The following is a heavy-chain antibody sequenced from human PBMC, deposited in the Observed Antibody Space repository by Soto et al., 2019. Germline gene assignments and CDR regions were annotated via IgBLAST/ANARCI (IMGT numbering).Heavy chain of an antibody. J-gene: IGHJ2*01. CDR1: GFTFSSYA. CDR3: ARDRPYFDL. V-gene: IGHV3-30-3*01. CDR2: ISYDGSNK. Sequence: QVQLMESGGGVVQPGRSLRLSCAASGFTFSSYAMHWVRQAPGKGLEWVAVISYDGSNKYYADSVKGRFTISRDNSKNTLYLQMNSLRAEDTAVYYCARDRPYFDLWGRGTLVTVSS.